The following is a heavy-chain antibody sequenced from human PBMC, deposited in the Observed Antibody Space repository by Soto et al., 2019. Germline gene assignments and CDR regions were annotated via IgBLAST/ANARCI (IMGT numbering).Heavy chain of an antibody. CDR2: ISYDGSNK. CDR3: AREGDGSGRKRRPMDL. J-gene: IGHJ6*01. CDR1: GFTVSSYG. D-gene: IGHD3-10*01. V-gene: IGHV3-30*03. Sequence: QVQLVESGGGVVQPGRSLRLSCAASGFTVSSYGMHWVRQAPGKGLEWVAVISYDGSNKYYADSVKGRFTISRDNSKNTLYLQMNSVGAEDTAVYYCAREGDGSGRKRRPMDL.